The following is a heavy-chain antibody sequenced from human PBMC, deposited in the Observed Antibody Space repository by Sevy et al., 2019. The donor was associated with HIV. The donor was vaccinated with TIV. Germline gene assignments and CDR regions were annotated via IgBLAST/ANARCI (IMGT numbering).Heavy chain of an antibody. Sequence: GGSLRLSCAASGFIFSSNWMSWVRQAPGKGLEWVANIKQDGREKNYVDSVKGRFTISRDSSKNSLYVQMNSLRVEDTAVYYCARDVGSGYFDYWGQGTLVTVSS. V-gene: IGHV3-7*01. CDR2: IKQDGREK. D-gene: IGHD2-15*01. J-gene: IGHJ4*02. CDR3: ARDVGSGYFDY. CDR1: GFIFSSNW.